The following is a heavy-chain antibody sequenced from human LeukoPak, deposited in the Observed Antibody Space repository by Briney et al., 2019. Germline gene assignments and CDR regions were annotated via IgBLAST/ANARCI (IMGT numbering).Heavy chain of an antibody. D-gene: IGHD3-22*01. CDR2: ISDTGGST. J-gene: IGHJ4*02. CDR3: AKTYYSDSFDY. V-gene: IGHV3-23*01. Sequence: GGSLRLSCAAAGFTFGSYAMDWVRQAPGEGREWVSVISDTGGSTYYAASVKGRFTIYTDNSNNTVYLKLNSLRAEDTAVYYCAKTYYSDSFDYWGQGTLVTVSS. CDR1: GFTFGSYA.